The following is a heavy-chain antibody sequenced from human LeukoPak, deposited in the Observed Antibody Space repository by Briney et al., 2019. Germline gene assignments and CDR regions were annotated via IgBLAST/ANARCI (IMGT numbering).Heavy chain of an antibody. CDR1: GGSISSGDYY. J-gene: IGHJ4*02. CDR3: ASVTLVRGVYVDY. CDR2: IYYSGST. V-gene: IGHV4-30-4*01. D-gene: IGHD3-10*01. Sequence: SETLSLTCTVSGGSISSGDYYWSWIRQPPGKGLEWIGYIYYSGSTYYNPSLKSRVAISVDTSKNQFSLKLSSVTAAGTAVCYCASVTLVRGVYVDYWGQGALVTVSS.